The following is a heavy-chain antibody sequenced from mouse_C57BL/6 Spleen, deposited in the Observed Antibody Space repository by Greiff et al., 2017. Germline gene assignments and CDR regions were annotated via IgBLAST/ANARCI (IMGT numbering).Heavy chain of an antibody. V-gene: IGHV5-6*01. CDR3: ARGGRYSNPYFDY. CDR2: ISSGGSYT. J-gene: IGHJ2*01. D-gene: IGHD2-5*01. CDR1: GFTFSSYG. Sequence: EVHLVESGGDLVKPGGSLKLSCAASGFTFSSYGMSWVRQTPDKRLEWVATISSGGSYTYYPDSVKGRFTISRDNAKNTLYLQMSSLKSEDTAMYYCARGGRYSNPYFDYWGQGTTLTVSS.